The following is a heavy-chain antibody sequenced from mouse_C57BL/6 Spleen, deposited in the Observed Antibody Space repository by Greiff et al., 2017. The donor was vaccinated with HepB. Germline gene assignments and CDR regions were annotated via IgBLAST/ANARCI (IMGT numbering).Heavy chain of an antibody. V-gene: IGHV1-80*01. Sequence: QVQLQQSGAELVKPGASVKISCKASGYAFSSYWMNWVKQRPGKGLEWIGQIYPGDGDTNYNGKFKGKATLTADKSSSTAYMQLSSLTSEDSAVYFCARVGGSSPYYYAMDYWGQGTSVTVSS. CDR2: IYPGDGDT. CDR3: ARVGGSSPYYYAMDY. CDR1: GYAFSSYW. D-gene: IGHD1-1*01. J-gene: IGHJ4*01.